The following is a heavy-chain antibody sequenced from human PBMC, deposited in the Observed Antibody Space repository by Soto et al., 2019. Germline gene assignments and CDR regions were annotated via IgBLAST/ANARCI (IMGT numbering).Heavy chain of an antibody. Sequence: QVQLVESGGGVVQPGRSLRLSCAASGFTFSSYGLHWVRQAPGRGLELVAVIWYDGNSQYYADSVKCRFTISRDTSKNTLYLQMNSLRAEDTAVYYCARDRGISSGHGMDVWGPGTTVTFS. CDR1: GFTFSSYG. CDR3: ARDRGISSGHGMDV. J-gene: IGHJ6*02. D-gene: IGHD6-6*01. CDR2: IWYDGNSQ. V-gene: IGHV3-33*01.